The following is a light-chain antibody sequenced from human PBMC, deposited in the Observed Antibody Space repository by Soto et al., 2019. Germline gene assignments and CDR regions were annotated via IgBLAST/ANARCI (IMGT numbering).Light chain of an antibody. CDR2: KGT. J-gene: IGLJ1*01. Sequence: QSALAQPASVSGSPGQSITISCTGTDSDVGAYNSVSWYQQHPHKAPRLIIYKGTRRPSGISYRFSGSTSGNAASLTISALQADDEAAYFCCSSAPESTYVFGTGTKVTVL. CDR3: CSSAPESTYV. V-gene: IGLV2-23*01. CDR1: DSDVGAYNS.